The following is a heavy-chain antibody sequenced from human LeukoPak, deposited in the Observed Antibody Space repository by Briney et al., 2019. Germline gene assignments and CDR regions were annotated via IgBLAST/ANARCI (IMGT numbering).Heavy chain of an antibody. J-gene: IGHJ6*02. V-gene: IGHV3-30*18. CDR1: GFTFSSYG. D-gene: IGHD3-10*01. CDR3: VKVITMVRGVIPRTDAYYYYGMDV. CDR2: ISYDGSNK. Sequence: QPGRSLRLSCAASGFTFSSYGMHWVRQAPGKGLEWVAVISYDGSNKYYADSVKGRFTISRDNSKNTLYLQMNSLRAEDTAVYYCVKVITMVRGVIPRTDAYYYYGMDVWGQGTTVTVSS.